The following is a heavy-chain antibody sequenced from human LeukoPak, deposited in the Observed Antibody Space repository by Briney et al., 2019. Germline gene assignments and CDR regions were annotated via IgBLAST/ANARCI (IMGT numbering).Heavy chain of an antibody. D-gene: IGHD3-10*01. CDR3: AKDMVRGGFDY. Sequence: PGGSLRLSCAASGFTFDDYTMHWVRLAPGKGQEWVSLISWDGGSTYYADSVKGRFTISRDNSKNSLYLQMNSLRTEDTALYYCAKDMVRGGFDYWGQGTLVTVSS. J-gene: IGHJ4*02. V-gene: IGHV3-43*01. CDR1: GFTFDDYT. CDR2: ISWDGGST.